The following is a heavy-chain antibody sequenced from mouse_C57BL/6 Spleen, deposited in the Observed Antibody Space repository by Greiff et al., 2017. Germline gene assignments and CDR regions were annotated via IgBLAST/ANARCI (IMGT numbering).Heavy chain of an antibody. CDR3: ARRDGSSYFDV. D-gene: IGHD1-1*01. CDR1: GYTFTDYN. Sequence: VQLKQSGPELVKPGASVKIPCKASGYTFTDYNMDWVKQSHGKSLEWIGDINPNNGGTIYNQKFKGKATLTVDKSSSTAYMELRSLTSEDTAVYYCARRDGSSYFDVWGTGTTVTVSS. CDR2: INPNNGGT. V-gene: IGHV1-18*01. J-gene: IGHJ1*03.